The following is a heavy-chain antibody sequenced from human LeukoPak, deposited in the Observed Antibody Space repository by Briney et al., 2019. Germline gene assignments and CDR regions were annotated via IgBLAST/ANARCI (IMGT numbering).Heavy chain of an antibody. D-gene: IGHD2-2*01. CDR2: INHSGST. J-gene: IGHJ5*02. CDR3: ARGVVPAAANWFDP. CDR1: GGSFSGYY. V-gene: IGHV4-34*01. Sequence: PSETLSLTFAVYGGSFSGYYWSWIRQPPGKGLEWIGEINHSGSTNYNPSLKSRVTISVDTSKNQFSLKLSSVTAADTAVYYCARGVVPAAANWFDPWGQGTLVTVSS.